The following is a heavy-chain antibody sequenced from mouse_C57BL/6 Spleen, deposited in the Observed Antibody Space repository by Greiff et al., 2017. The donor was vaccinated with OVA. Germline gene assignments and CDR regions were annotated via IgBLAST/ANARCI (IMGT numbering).Heavy chain of an antibody. D-gene: IGHD1-1*01. Sequence: QVQLQQSGPELVKPGASVKISCKASGYAFSSSWMNWVKQRPGKGLEWIGRIYPGDGDTNYNGKFKGKATLTADKSSSTAYMQLSSLTSEDSAVYSCVRYCYGSGGNWYFDVWGTGTTVTVSS. J-gene: IGHJ1*03. CDR3: VRYCYGSGGNWYFDV. V-gene: IGHV1-82*01. CDR2: IYPGDGDT. CDR1: GYAFSSSW.